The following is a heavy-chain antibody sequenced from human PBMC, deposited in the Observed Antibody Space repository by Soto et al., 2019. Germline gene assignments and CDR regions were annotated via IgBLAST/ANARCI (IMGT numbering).Heavy chain of an antibody. CDR3: AHTVTRFDYFDY. Sequence: QITLKESGPTLVKPTQTLTLTCTFSGFSLSTRTVGVGWIRQPPGKALEWLALIYWDVDKRYSPSLRTRLTITKDTSKNQVVLTMTNMDPVDTATYYCAHTVTRFDYFDYWGQGTLVTVSS. CDR2: IYWDVDK. D-gene: IGHD4-17*01. V-gene: IGHV2-5*02. CDR1: GFSLSTRTVG. J-gene: IGHJ4*02.